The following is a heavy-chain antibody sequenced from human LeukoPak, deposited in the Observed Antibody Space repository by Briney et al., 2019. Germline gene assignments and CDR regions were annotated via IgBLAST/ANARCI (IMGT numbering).Heavy chain of an antibody. J-gene: IGHJ4*02. V-gene: IGHV1-69*04. D-gene: IGHD1-26*01. CDR1: GYTFTGYY. CDR2: IIPILGIA. Sequence: ASVKVSCKASGYTFTGYYIHWVRQAPGQGLEWMGRIIPILGIANYAQKFQGRVMITADKSTSTAYMELSSLRSEDTAVYYCARDSGSYSDYWGQGTLVTVSS. CDR3: ARDSGSYSDY.